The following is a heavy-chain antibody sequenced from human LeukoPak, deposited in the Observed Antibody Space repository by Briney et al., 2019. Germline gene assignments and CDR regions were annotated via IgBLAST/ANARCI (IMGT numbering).Heavy chain of an antibody. Sequence: PSKTLSLTCTVSGGSISSGGYYWSWIRQHPGKGLEWIGYIYYSGSTYYNPSLKSRVTISVDTSKNQFSLKLSSVTAADTAVYYCARYCSSTSCYGGFDYWGQGTLVTVSS. V-gene: IGHV4-31*03. CDR3: ARYCSSTSCYGGFDY. J-gene: IGHJ4*02. CDR1: GGSISSGGYY. D-gene: IGHD2-2*01. CDR2: IYYSGST.